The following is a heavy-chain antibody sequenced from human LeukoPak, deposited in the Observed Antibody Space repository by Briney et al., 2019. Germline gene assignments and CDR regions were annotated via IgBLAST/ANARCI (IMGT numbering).Heavy chain of an antibody. D-gene: IGHD7-27*01. Sequence: SQTLSLTCTVSGGSISSGDYYWSWIRQPPGKGLEWIGYIYYSGSTYYNPSLKSRVTISVDTSKNQFSLKLSSVTAADTAVYYCARAELGKDAFDIWGQGTMVTVSS. CDR2: IYYSGST. CDR3: ARAELGKDAFDI. J-gene: IGHJ3*02. CDR1: GGSISSGDYY. V-gene: IGHV4-30-4*01.